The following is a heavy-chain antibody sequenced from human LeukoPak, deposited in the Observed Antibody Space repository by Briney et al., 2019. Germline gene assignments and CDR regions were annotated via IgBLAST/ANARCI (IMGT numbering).Heavy chain of an antibody. J-gene: IGHJ4*02. V-gene: IGHV1-46*01. Sequence: ASVKVSCKASGYTSTSNYIHWVRQAPGQGLEWMGMIYPRDGSTSYAQKFQGRVTVTRDTSTSTVHMELSGLRSEDTAVYYCARDQEGFDYWGQGTLVTVSS. CDR1: GYTSTSNY. CDR2: IYPRDGST. CDR3: ARDQEGFDY.